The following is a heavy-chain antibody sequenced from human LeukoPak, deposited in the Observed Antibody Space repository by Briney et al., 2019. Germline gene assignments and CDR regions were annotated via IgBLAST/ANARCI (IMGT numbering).Heavy chain of an antibody. V-gene: IGHV3-7*01. J-gene: IGHJ4*02. CDR3: LSHYYFDY. D-gene: IGHD2/OR15-2a*01. CDR1: GFTFSNYW. Sequence: GGSLRLTCAASGFTFSNYWMSWVRQAPGKGLEWVAIIKQDGSEKYSVDSVKGRFIISRDNAKNSLYLQMNSLRAEDTAVYYCLSHYYFDYWGQGTLVTVSS. CDR2: IKQDGSEK.